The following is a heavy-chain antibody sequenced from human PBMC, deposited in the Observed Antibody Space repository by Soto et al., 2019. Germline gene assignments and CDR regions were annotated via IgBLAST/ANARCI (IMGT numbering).Heavy chain of an antibody. CDR2: IWYDGSNK. J-gene: IGHJ4*02. V-gene: IGHV3-33*01. CDR3: ARDVGDYYGSGSAFDY. Sequence: QVQLVESGGGVVQPGRSLRLSCAASGLTFSSYGMHGVRQAPGKGLEWVAVIWYDGSNKYYADSVKGRFTISRDNSKNTLYLQMNSLRAEDTAVYYCARDVGDYYGSGSAFDYWGQGTLVTVSS. CDR1: GLTFSSYG. D-gene: IGHD3-10*01.